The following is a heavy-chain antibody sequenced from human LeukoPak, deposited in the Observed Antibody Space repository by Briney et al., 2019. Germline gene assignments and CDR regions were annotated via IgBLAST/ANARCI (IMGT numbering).Heavy chain of an antibody. CDR1: GFSVSAIY. J-gene: IGHJ4*02. Sequence: GGSRRLSWTVSGFSVSAIYSSCVRQVPGKGLQWVSGIYSAVTSFHAESLEGRFTVSRDFSKNILYLQMNSLRAEDTGVYYCAMTDDILIASSYWGQGTSVTVSS. CDR2: IYSAVTS. CDR3: AMTDDILIASSY. V-gene: IGHV3-53*01. D-gene: IGHD3-9*01.